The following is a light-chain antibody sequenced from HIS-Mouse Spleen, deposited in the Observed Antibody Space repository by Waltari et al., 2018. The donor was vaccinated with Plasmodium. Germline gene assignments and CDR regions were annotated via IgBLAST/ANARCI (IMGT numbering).Light chain of an antibody. CDR3: NSRDSSGNHWV. J-gene: IGLJ3*02. Sequence: SSALTQDPAVSVALGQPVRITCQGDSPRRYYASWYQQKPGQAPVLVIYGKNNRPSGIPDRFSGSSSGNTASLTITGAQAEDEADYYCNSRDSSGNHWVFGGGTKLTVL. CDR2: GKN. V-gene: IGLV3-19*01. CDR1: SPRRYY.